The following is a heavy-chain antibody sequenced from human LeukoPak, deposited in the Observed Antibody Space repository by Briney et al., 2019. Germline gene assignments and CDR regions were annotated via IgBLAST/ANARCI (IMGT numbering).Heavy chain of an antibody. CDR2: ISTSGSYI. CDR3: ARDSSSSRYSSDY. CDR1: GFTFSSYS. D-gene: IGHD6-6*01. J-gene: IGHJ4*02. Sequence: PGGSLRLSCAASGFTFSSYSMNWVRQAPGKGLEWVSSISTSGSYIYYADSVKGRFTISRDNAKNSLYLQMNGLRVEDTAVYYCARDSSSSRYSSDYWGQGTLVTVSS. V-gene: IGHV3-21*01.